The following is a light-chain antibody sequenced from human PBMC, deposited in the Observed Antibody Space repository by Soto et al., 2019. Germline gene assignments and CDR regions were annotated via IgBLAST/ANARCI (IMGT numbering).Light chain of an antibody. CDR2: DAS. Sequence: EIVLTQSPATLSLSPGERATLSCRASQSIGYYLAWYQEKPGQAPRLLIYDASSRATGIPDRFSGSGSGTDFTLTISRLEPEDFALYYCQHYGRSPITFGQGTRLEIK. V-gene: IGKV3-20*01. CDR1: QSIGYY. CDR3: QHYGRSPIT. J-gene: IGKJ5*01.